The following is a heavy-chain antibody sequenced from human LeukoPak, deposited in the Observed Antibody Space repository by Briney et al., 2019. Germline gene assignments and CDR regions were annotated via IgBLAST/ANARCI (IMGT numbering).Heavy chain of an antibody. CDR2: ISAYNGNT. D-gene: IGHD6-6*01. J-gene: IGHJ4*02. CDR1: GYTFTGYH. CDR3: ARDRGWDHSLSAYSSSSPLGDY. V-gene: IGHV1-18*04. Sequence: GASVKVSCKASGYTFTGYHMHWVRQAPGQGLEWMGWISAYNGNTNYAQRLQGRVTMTTDTSTSTAYMELRSLRSDDTAVYYCARDRGWDHSLSAYSSSSPLGDYWGQGTLVTVSS.